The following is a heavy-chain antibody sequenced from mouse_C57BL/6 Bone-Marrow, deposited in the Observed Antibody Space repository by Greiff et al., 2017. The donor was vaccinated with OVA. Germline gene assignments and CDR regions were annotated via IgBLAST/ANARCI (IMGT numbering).Heavy chain of an antibody. CDR2: IDPSDSYT. J-gene: IGHJ3*01. V-gene: IGHV1-69*01. CDR3: ASAYYYGSRAWFAY. D-gene: IGHD1-1*01. Sequence: VQLQQPGAELVMPGASVKLSCKASGYTFTSYWMHWVKQRPGQGLEWIGEIDPSDSYTNYNQKFKGKSTLTVDKSSSTAYMQLSSLTSEDSAVYYCASAYYYGSRAWFAYWGQGTLVTVSA. CDR1: GYTFTSYW.